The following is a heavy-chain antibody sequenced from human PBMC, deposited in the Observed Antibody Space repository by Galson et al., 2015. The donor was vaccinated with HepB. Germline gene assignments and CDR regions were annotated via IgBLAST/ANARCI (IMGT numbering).Heavy chain of an antibody. J-gene: IGHJ6*03. D-gene: IGHD3-3*01. CDR2: IDPADSST. CDR3: ARQHSDFWSGSSYVYYMHV. Sequence: QSGAEVKKPGESLRISCKGSGYSFTSYWITWVRQMPGKGLEWMGTIDPADSSTTYSLSFQGHVIISADKTTKTAYLHWSSLRASDSATYYCARQHSDFWSGSSYVYYMHVWGKGTTVTVSS. V-gene: IGHV5-10-1*01. CDR1: GYSFTSYW.